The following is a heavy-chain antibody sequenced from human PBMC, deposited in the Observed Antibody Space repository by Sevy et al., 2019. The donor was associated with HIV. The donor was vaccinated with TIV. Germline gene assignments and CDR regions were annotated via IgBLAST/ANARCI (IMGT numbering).Heavy chain of an antibody. CDR2: ISSSGTII. V-gene: IGHV3-11*01. D-gene: IGHD3-10*01. Sequence: GGSLRLSCAASGLNVSDYFMSWIRQAPGKRPEWVSYISSSGTIIYYADSVKGRFTISRANAKNSLYLQMNSLRAEDTAIYYCARDLASGSFFSLYFDYWGQGTLVTVSS. CDR3: ARDLASGSFFSLYFDY. CDR1: GLNVSDYF. J-gene: IGHJ4*02.